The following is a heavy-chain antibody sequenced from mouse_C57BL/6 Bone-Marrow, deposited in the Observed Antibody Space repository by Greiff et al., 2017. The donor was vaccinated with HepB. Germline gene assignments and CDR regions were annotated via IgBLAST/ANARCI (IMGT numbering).Heavy chain of an antibody. Sequence: LQQSGPELVKPGASVKIPCKASGYTFTDYNMDWVKQSHGKSLEWIGDINPNNGGTIYNQKFKGKATLTVDKSSSTAYMELRSLTSEDTAVYYCARNHGSSYGGFFDYWGQGTTLTVSS. V-gene: IGHV1-18*01. CDR2: INPNNGGT. CDR3: ARNHGSSYGGFFDY. J-gene: IGHJ2*01. D-gene: IGHD1-1*01. CDR1: GYTFTDYN.